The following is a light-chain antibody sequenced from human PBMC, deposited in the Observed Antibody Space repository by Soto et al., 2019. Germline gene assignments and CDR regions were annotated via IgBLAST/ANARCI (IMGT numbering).Light chain of an antibody. J-gene: IGKJ2*01. V-gene: IGKV3-11*01. Sequence: EIVLTQSPATLSLSPGERATLSCRASQSVSSSLAWYQQKPGQAPRLLIYDASNRATGIPARFSGSGSGTDFTLTISSLEPEDFSVYYCQQRRNWPRTFGQGTKLEIK. CDR1: QSVSSS. CDR2: DAS. CDR3: QQRRNWPRT.